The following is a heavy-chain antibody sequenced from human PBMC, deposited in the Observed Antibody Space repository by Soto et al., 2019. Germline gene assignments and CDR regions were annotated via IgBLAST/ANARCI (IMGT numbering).Heavy chain of an antibody. D-gene: IGHD2-2*01. CDR1: GGTFSSYT. V-gene: IGHV1-69*02. CDR3: ATDYVVPAAMLYYYGMVV. CDR2: IIPILGIA. Sequence: QVQLVQSGAEVKKPGSSVKVSCKASGGTFSSYTISWVRQAPGQGLEWMGRIIPILGIANYAQKLQGRVTITADKSTSTAYMELSSLRSEDTAVYYCATDYVVPAAMLYYYGMVVWGQGTTVTVSS. J-gene: IGHJ6*02.